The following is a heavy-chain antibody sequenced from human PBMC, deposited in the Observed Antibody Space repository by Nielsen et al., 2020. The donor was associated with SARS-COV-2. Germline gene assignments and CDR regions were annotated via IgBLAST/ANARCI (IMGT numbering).Heavy chain of an antibody. D-gene: IGHD2-15*01. J-gene: IGHJ4*02. V-gene: IGHV1-24*01. CDR2: FDPEDGET. CDR1: GFTFSSYG. CDR3: ATSVVVAAPGDY. Sequence: GESLKISCAASGFTFSSYGMHWVRQAPGKGLEWMGGFDPEDGETIYAQKFQGRVTMTEDTSTDTAYMELSSLRSEDTAVYYCATSVVVAAPGDYWGQGTLVTVSS.